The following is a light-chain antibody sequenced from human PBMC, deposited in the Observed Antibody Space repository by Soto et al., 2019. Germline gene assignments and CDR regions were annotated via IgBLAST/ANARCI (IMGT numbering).Light chain of an antibody. V-gene: IGKV3D-20*02. CDR3: QQRSNWPLT. J-gene: IGKJ4*01. CDR2: GAS. Sequence: EIALTQSPGTLSLSPGGRATLSCRASQSVSRSYFAWYQQKPGQAPRLLIYGASTRATGIPARFSGSGSGTDFTLTITSLEPEDFAVYYCQQRSNWPLTFGGGTKVDIK. CDR1: QSVSRSY.